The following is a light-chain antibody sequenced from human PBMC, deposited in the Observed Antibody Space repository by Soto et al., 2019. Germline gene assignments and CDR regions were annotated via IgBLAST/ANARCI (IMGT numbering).Light chain of an antibody. CDR3: QQSYSTPLIT. Sequence: DIQMTQSPSSLSASVGDRVTITCRASQSINTYLNWYQQIPGKSPKLLIYAASSLHSGVPSRFSGSGSGTDFTLTINSLQPEDFATYYCQQSYSTPLITFGQGTRLEIK. J-gene: IGKJ5*01. V-gene: IGKV1-39*01. CDR2: AAS. CDR1: QSINTY.